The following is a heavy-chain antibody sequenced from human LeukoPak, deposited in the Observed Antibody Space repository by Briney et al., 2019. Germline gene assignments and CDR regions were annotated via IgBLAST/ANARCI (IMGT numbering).Heavy chain of an antibody. Sequence: GGSLRLSCAASGFTFSSYAMSWVRQAPGKGLEWVSAISGSGGSTYYADSVKGRFTISRDNSKNTLYLQMNSLRAEDTAVYYCASLYYYDSSGYLIGAYYYYYGMDVWGQGTTVTVSS. D-gene: IGHD3-22*01. CDR1: GFTFSSYA. CDR3: ASLYYYDSSGYLIGAYYYYYGMDV. V-gene: IGHV3-23*01. J-gene: IGHJ6*02. CDR2: ISGSGGST.